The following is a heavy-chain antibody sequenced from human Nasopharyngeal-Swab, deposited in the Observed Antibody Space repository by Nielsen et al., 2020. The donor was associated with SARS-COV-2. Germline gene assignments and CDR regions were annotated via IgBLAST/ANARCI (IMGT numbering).Heavy chain of an antibody. Sequence: ASVKVSCKASGYTFTSYGISWVRQAPGQGLEWMGWISAYNGNTNYAQKLQGRVTMTTDTSTSTAYMELRSLRSEDTAVYYCAREDTCGYSGYDCDYYGMDVWGQGTTVTVSS. V-gene: IGHV1-18*01. J-gene: IGHJ6*02. D-gene: IGHD5-12*01. CDR1: GYTFTSYG. CDR3: AREDTCGYSGYDCDYYGMDV. CDR2: ISAYNGNT.